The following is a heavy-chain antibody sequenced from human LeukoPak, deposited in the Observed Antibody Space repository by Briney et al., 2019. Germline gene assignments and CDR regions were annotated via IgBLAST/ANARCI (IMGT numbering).Heavy chain of an antibody. CDR3: ARLSYYYDSSGYYRPAFDY. V-gene: IGHV4-34*01. CDR2: INHSGST. D-gene: IGHD3-22*01. J-gene: IGHJ4*02. Sequence: PSETLSLTCTVSGDPISSSYWTWIRQPPGKGLEWIGEINHSGSTNYNPSLKSRVTISVDTSKNQFSLKLSSVTAADTAVYYCARLSYYYDSSGYYRPAFDYWGQGTLVTVSS. CDR1: GDPISSSY.